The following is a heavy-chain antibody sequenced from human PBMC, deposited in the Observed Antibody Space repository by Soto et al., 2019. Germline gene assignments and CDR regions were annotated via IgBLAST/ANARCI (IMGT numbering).Heavy chain of an antibody. CDR3: AXDSGYGSGSSVNHCLHC. Sequence: PGGALRLSCADSGFTLGGYWMSWVRQAPGKGLEWLATIKTDASEKKYVDSVKGRFTVSRDNAKNLLYVQMDSLRAEDTAVYYCAXDSGYGSGSSVNHCLHCWGRGTLVTVSP. V-gene: IGHV3-7*01. D-gene: IGHD3-10*01. CDR1: GFTLGGYW. J-gene: IGHJ4*01. CDR2: IKTDASEK.